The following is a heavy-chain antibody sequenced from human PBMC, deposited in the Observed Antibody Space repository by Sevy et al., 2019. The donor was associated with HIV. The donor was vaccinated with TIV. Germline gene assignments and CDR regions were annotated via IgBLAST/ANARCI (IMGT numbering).Heavy chain of an antibody. CDR2: ISSSSSYI. CDR3: ARIPDY. CDR1: GFNFSNVN. V-gene: IGHV3-21*01. D-gene: IGHD2-21*01. Sequence: GGSLRLSCTASGFNFSNVNMNWVHQAPGKGLEWVSSISSSSSYIYYADSVKGRFTISRDNAKNSLYLQMNNLRAEDTAVYYCARIPDYWGQGTLVTVSS. J-gene: IGHJ4*02.